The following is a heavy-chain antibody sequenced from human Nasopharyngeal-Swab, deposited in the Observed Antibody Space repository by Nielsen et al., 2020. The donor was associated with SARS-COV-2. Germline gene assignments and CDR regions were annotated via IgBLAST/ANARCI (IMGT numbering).Heavy chain of an antibody. J-gene: IGHJ6*02. CDR2: ISGSGGST. D-gene: IGHD6-13*01. Sequence: GGSRRLSCAASGFTFSSYAMSWVRQAPGKGLEWVSAISGSGGSTYYADSVKGRFTISRDNSKNTLYLQMNSLRAEDTAVYYCAKDLPKQQLAQYYYYGMDVWGQGTTVTVSS. CDR3: AKDLPKQQLAQYYYYGMDV. CDR1: GFTFSSYA. V-gene: IGHV3-23*01.